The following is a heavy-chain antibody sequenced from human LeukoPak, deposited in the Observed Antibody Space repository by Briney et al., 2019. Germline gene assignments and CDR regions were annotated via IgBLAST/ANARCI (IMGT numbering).Heavy chain of an antibody. V-gene: IGHV3-23*01. CDR1: GFTVSSYA. D-gene: IGHD4-11*01. Sequence: SGGSLRLSCSASGFTVSSYAMSWVRPAPGQGLEGFSAISGSGGTTYYADSVKGRFTISRDNSKNTLYLQMNSLRAEDTAVYYCAKAFTSTVTTPEDYWGQGTLVTVSS. CDR2: ISGSGGTT. CDR3: AKAFTSTVTTPEDY. J-gene: IGHJ4*02.